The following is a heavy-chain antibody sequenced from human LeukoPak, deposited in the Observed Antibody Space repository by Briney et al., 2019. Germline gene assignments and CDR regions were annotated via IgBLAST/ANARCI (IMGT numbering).Heavy chain of an antibody. CDR2: INSDGSST. V-gene: IGHV3-74*01. Sequence: GGSLRLSCAASGFTFSSYWMHWVRQAPGKGLVWVSRINSDGSSTSYADSVKGRFTISRDNAKNTLYLQMNSLRAEDTAVYYCARVAGYCGGDCYSPHYYYYYYYMDVWGKGTTVTVSS. D-gene: IGHD2-21*02. CDR1: GFTFSSYW. J-gene: IGHJ6*03. CDR3: ARVAGYCGGDCYSPHYYYYYYYMDV.